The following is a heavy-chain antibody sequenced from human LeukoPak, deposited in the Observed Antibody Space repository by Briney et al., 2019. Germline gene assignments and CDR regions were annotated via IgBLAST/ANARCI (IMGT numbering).Heavy chain of an antibody. CDR2: IRYDGSNK. Sequence: QAGGSLRLSCAASGFTFSSYGMHWVRQAPGKGLEWVAFIRYDGSNKYYADSVKGRFTISRDNSKNTLYLQMSGLRAENTAVYSCAKVSHVSGSLDYWGQGTLVTVSS. CDR3: AKVSHVSGSLDY. J-gene: IGHJ4*02. D-gene: IGHD3-10*01. V-gene: IGHV3-30*02. CDR1: GFTFSSYG.